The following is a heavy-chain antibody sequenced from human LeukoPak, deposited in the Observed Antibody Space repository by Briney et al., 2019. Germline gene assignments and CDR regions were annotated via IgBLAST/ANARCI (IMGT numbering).Heavy chain of an antibody. CDR2: IYYRGIT. CDR3: AKSPLRGSWFGEWMDV. J-gene: IGHJ6*02. CDR1: GGAISTYY. Sequence: SETLSLTCTVSGGAISTYYWSWIRQPPGKGLEWLGYIYYRGITDYNPSLKSRLTISIDTSKNQFSLRLNSVTAADTAVYYCAKSPLRGSWFGEWMDVWGQGTTVTVSS. V-gene: IGHV4-59*03. D-gene: IGHD3-10*01.